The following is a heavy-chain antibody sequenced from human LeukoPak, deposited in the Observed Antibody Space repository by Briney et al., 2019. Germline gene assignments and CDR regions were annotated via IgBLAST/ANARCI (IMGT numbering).Heavy chain of an antibody. V-gene: IGHV1-8*01. CDR1: VYTFTSYD. CDR3: ARINFGDYRYGMDV. J-gene: IGHJ6*02. D-gene: IGHD4-17*01. CDR2: MNPNSGNT. Sequence: ASVKVSCKASVYTFTSYDINWVRQSTGQGLEWMRWMNPNSGNTGYAQKFQGRVTMTRDTSISTAYMELSGLRSEDTAVYYCARINFGDYRYGMDVWSQGTTVTVSS.